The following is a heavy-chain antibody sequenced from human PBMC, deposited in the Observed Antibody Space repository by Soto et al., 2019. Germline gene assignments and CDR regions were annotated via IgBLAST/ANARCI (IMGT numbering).Heavy chain of an antibody. CDR1: GFIFSDYC. J-gene: IGHJ4*02. Sequence: QVQLVEAGGGLVKTGGSLRLACGASGFIFSDYCMSWGRQAPGKGLAWVAYISSSGNTIYYADFVKGRFTISRDNAKNSVFLQMNSLRAEDTALYFCAKMSSENYYDPVFSWGQGTLVTVSS. V-gene: IGHV3-11*01. D-gene: IGHD3-22*01. CDR2: ISSSGNTI. CDR3: AKMSSENYYDPVFS.